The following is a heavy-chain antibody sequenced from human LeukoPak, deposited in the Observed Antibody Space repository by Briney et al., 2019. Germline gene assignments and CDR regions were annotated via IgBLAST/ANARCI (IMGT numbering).Heavy chain of an antibody. D-gene: IGHD2/OR15-2a*01. CDR1: GFSLSNHE. CDR3: VRMARLKYFLVNGMDV. Sequence: PGGSLRLSCAASGFSLSNHEMNWVRQAPGKGLEWVSYIKNRGDTIYYADSVKGRFTVSRDNAKNSLSLQMDSLRAEDTAVYYCVRMARLKYFLVNGMDVWGQGTTVIVSS. CDR2: IKNRGDTI. V-gene: IGHV3-48*03. J-gene: IGHJ6*02.